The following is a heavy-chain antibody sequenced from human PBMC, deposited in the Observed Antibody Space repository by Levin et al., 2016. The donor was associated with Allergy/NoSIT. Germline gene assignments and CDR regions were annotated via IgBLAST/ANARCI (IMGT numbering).Heavy chain of an antibody. D-gene: IGHD2-21*01. CDR1: GASIGKGDSY. V-gene: IGHV4-61*08. CDR3: ARVVVVKAGDAFDI. J-gene: IGHJ3*02. Sequence: SETLSLTCAVSGASIGKGDSYWTWIRQSPGKGLEWIAYIYYTGSTTYNPSLESRVTISVDTSTNRFSLRLTSVTAADTATYYCARVVVVKAGDAFDIWGPGTLVTVSS. CDR2: IYYTGST.